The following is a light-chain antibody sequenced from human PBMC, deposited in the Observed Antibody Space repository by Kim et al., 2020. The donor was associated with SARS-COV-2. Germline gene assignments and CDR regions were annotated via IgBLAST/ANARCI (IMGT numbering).Light chain of an antibody. CDR1: SSNIGNNY. Sequence: QSVLTQPPSMSAAPGQKVSISCSGSSSNIGNNYVSWYQQLPGTAPKVLIYDNNKRPSGIPDRFSGSKSGTSATLGITGLQTGDEADYYCGTWDSSLSAGVFGGGTKLTVL. J-gene: IGLJ3*02. CDR3: GTWDSSLSAGV. CDR2: DNN. V-gene: IGLV1-51*01.